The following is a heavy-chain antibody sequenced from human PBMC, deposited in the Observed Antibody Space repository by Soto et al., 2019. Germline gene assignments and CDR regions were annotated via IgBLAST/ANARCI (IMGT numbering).Heavy chain of an antibody. Sequence: HPGGSLRLSCTTSGFTFADYTLSWVRQAPGKGLEWVSAISGSGGSTYYADSVKGRFTISRDNSKNTLYLQMNSLRAEDTAVYYCAKDLWGAAATLGLFDYWGQGTLVTVSS. CDR2: ISGSGGST. J-gene: IGHJ4*02. D-gene: IGHD6-13*01. CDR3: AKDLWGAAATLGLFDY. V-gene: IGHV3-23*01. CDR1: GFTFADYT.